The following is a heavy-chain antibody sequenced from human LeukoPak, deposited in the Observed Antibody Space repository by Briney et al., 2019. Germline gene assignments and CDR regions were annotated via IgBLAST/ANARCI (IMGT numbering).Heavy chain of an antibody. V-gene: IGHV3-74*01. J-gene: IGHJ6*03. D-gene: IGHD6-19*01. CDR2: INSDGSST. Sequence: PGGSLRLSCAASGFTFSSYWMNWVRQAPGKGLEWVSRINSDGSSTSYADCVKGRFTISRDNAKNTLYLQMNSLRAEDTAVYYCARDPSGRVAGTGLYYYYYMDVWGKGITVTVSS. CDR3: ARDPSGRVAGTGLYYYYYMDV. CDR1: GFTFSSYW.